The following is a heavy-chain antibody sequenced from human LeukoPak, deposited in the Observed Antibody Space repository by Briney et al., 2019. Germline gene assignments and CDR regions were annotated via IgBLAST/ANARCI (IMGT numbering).Heavy chain of an antibody. D-gene: IGHD3-10*01. CDR3: AREADYYGSGSSDY. J-gene: IGHJ4*02. Sequence: PSETLSLTCTVSGYSISSGYYWGWIRQPPGKGLEWIGSIYHSGSTYYNPPLKSRVTISVDTSKNQFSLKLSSVTAADTAVYYCAREADYYGSGSSDYWGQGTLVTVSS. CDR1: GYSISSGYY. V-gene: IGHV4-38-2*02. CDR2: IYHSGST.